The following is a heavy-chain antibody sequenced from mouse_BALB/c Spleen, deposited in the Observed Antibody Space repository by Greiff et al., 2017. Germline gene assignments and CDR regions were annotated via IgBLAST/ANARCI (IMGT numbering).Heavy chain of an antibody. CDR3: ARVRVDGLDN. Sequence: EVQLQQSGAELVKPGASVKLSCTASGFNIKDTYMHWVKQRPEQGLEWIGRIDPANGNTKYDPKFQGKATITADTSSNTAYLQLSSLTSEDTAVYYYARVRVDGLDNWGQGTSVTVSS. D-gene: IGHD2-3*01. CDR1: GFNIKDTY. CDR2: IDPANGNT. J-gene: IGHJ4*01. V-gene: IGHV14-3*02.